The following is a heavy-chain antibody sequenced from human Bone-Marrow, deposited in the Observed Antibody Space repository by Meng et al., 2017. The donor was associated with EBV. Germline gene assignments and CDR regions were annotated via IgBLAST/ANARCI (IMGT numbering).Heavy chain of an antibody. Sequence: EVQLLESGGGLVQPGGSLRLSCAASGFTFSNYAMSWVRLAPGKGLEWVSGIGGSGYSTYYADSVKGRFTISRDNAKNTVSLQMNSLRAEDTAVYYCAKVVPAAFDYWGQGTLVTVSS. D-gene: IGHD2-2*01. J-gene: IGHJ4*02. CDR2: IGGSGYST. CDR1: GFTFSNYA. V-gene: IGHV3-23*01. CDR3: AKVVPAAFDY.